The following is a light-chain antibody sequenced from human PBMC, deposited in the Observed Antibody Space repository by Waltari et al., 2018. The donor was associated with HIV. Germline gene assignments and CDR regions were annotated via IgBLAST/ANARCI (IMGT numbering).Light chain of an antibody. J-gene: IGLJ3*02. CDR3: NSRDTSGHEVV. CDR1: SLRTYY. Sequence: SSELTQDPTVSVALGQTVRITCQGDSLRTYYASWYQQKPGQAPVLVFYAKDKRPSGTPDRFSGSASGDTASLTITGARAEDEADYYCNSRDTSGHEVVFGGGTKLTV. CDR2: AKD. V-gene: IGLV3-19*01.